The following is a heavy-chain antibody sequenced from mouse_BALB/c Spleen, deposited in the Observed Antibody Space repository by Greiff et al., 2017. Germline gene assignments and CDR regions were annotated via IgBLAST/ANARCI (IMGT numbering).Heavy chain of an antibody. CDR1: GFNIKDSY. V-gene: IGHV14-3*02. CDR2: IDPANGNT. Sequence: EVQLQQSGAELVKPGASVKLSCTASGFNIKDSYMHWVKQRPEQGLEWIGRIDPANGNTKYDPKFQGKATITADTSSNTAYLQLSSLTSEDTAVYYCARVYYDYDAFDYWGQGTTLTVSS. J-gene: IGHJ2*01. D-gene: IGHD2-4*01. CDR3: ARVYYDYDAFDY.